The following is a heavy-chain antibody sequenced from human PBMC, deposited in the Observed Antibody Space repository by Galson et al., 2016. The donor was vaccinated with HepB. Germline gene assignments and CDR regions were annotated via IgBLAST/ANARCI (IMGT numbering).Heavy chain of an antibody. J-gene: IGHJ4*02. CDR1: GFTFSDYG. CDR2: IWHDGSQK. CDR3: ARDASGSRADFDY. D-gene: IGHD3-10*01. Sequence: SLRLSCAASGFTFSDYGMHWVRQPPGKGLEWVASIWHDGSQKFYADSVKGRFTISRDNSKNTVHLQMNSLRAVDTAVYYCARDASGSRADFDYWGQGIPVTASS. V-gene: IGHV3-33*01.